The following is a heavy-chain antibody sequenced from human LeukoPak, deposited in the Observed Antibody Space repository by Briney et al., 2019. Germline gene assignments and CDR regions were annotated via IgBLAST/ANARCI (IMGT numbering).Heavy chain of an antibody. CDR2: ISGGRT. CDR1: GFTISSNE. D-gene: IGHD1-26*01. Sequence: PGGTLTLSCAASGFTISSNEMCGVRQAPRKGLQEVSSISGGRTYYADSRKGRFTTSRDKSKNTLHLQMNSLRAEDTAVYYCKKDRIYSGSYCRPDYWGQGTLVTVSS. J-gene: IGHJ4*02. V-gene: IGHV3-38-3*01. CDR3: KKDRIYSGSYCRPDY.